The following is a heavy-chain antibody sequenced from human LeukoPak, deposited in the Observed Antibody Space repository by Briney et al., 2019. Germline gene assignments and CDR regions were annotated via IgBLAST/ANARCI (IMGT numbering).Heavy chain of an antibody. J-gene: IGHJ4*02. D-gene: IGHD3-3*01. V-gene: IGHV3-23*01. CDR1: GFTFSSYA. CDR2: ISGSGGST. CDR3: ARDFEAHDLRPIGY. Sequence: PGGSLRLSCAASGFTFSSYAMSWVRQAPGKGLEWVSAISGSGGSTYYADSVKGRFTISRDNSKNTLYLQMNSLRAEDTAVYYCARDFEAHDLRPIGYWGQGTLVTVSS.